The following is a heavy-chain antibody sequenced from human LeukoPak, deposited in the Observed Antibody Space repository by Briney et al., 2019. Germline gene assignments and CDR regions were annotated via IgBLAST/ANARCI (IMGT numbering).Heavy chain of an antibody. CDR3: AKMSGYSYGYVYFDY. CDR2: IYSGGST. D-gene: IGHD5-18*01. J-gene: IGHJ4*02. V-gene: IGHV3-66*01. Sequence: GGSLRLSCAASGFTVSSNYMSWVRQAPGKGLEWVSVIYSGGSTYYADSVKGRFTISRDNSKDTLSLQMNSLRVEDTAVYYCAKMSGYSYGYVYFDYWGQGTLVTVSS. CDR1: GFTVSSNY.